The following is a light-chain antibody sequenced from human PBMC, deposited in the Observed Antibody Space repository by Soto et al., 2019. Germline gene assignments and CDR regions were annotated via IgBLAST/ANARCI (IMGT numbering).Light chain of an antibody. Sequence: EIVMTQSPATLSVSPGERATLSCRASQSVSSNLAWYQQKPGQAPRLLIYGASTRATGIPARFSGSGSGTEFTLTISGLQSEDFADYYCQQWDTFGQGTKLEIK. J-gene: IGKJ2*01. CDR2: GAS. CDR3: QQWDT. CDR1: QSVSSN. V-gene: IGKV3-15*01.